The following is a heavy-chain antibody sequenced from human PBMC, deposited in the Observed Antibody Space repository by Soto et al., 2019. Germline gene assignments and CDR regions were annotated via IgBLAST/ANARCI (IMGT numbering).Heavy chain of an antibody. CDR3: AKGAAASDI. Sequence: QVQLVESGGGLVKPGGSLRLSCAASGFTFSDHYMGWIRQAPGKGLEWISYVNTGGSAKYYADSVKGRFSISRDNTKNSLYLQMNSLRAEDTAVYYCAKGAAASDIWGQGTMVTVSS. J-gene: IGHJ3*02. CDR2: VNTGGSAK. CDR1: GFTFSDHY. D-gene: IGHD2-15*01. V-gene: IGHV3-11*01.